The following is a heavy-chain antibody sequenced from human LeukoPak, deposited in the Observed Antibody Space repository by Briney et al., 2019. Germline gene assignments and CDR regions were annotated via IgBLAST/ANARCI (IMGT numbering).Heavy chain of an antibody. J-gene: IGHJ4*02. CDR3: AKGQVGAMGAFYFDY. D-gene: IGHD1-26*01. CDR2: IPYDGSNK. CDR1: GYIFSSYG. V-gene: IGHV3-30*02. Sequence: GGSLRLPCAASGYIFSSYGMHWVRQAPGKGLDWVAFIPYDGSNKYYADSVKGRFTISRDNSKNTLFLQINSLRAEDTAVYFCAKGQVGAMGAFYFDYWGQGTLVTVSS.